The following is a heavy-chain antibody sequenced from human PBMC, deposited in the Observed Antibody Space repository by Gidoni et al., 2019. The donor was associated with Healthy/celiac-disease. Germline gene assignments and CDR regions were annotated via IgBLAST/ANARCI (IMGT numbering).Heavy chain of an antibody. J-gene: IGHJ5*02. V-gene: IGHV4-31*03. CDR2: ICYSGST. CDR3: ARSPCSGGSCYPNNWFDP. CDR1: GGSISRGGSY. Sequence: QVQLQESGPGLVTPSQTLSLTCPVSGGSISRGGSYWSWIRQHPGKGLEWIGYICYSGSTYYNPALKSRGTISVDTSKNQFSLKLSAVTAADTAVYYCARSPCSGGSCYPNNWFDPWGQGTLVTVSS. D-gene: IGHD2-15*01.